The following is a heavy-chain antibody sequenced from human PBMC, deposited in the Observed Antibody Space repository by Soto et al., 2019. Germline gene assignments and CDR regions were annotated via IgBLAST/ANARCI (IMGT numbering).Heavy chain of an antibody. J-gene: IGHJ5*02. D-gene: IGHD3-10*01. CDR3: ASDHGSGSYTWFDP. V-gene: IGHV1-69*06. CDR1: GGTFSSYA. Sequence: QVQLVQSGAEVKKPGSSVKVSCKASGGTFSSYAISWVRQAPGQGLEWMGGIIPIFGTANYAQKFQGRVTSPADKSTSTAYMELSSLRSEDTAVYYCASDHGSGSYTWFDPWGQGTLVTVSS. CDR2: IIPIFGTA.